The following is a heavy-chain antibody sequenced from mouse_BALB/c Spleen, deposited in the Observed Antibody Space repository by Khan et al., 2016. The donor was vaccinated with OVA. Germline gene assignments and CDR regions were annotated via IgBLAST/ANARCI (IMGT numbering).Heavy chain of an antibody. D-gene: IGHD1-1*01. V-gene: IGHV1-7*01. CDR1: GYTFINYW. CDR2: INPCTGYT. J-gene: IGHJ2*01. Sequence: VKLQESGAELAKPGASVKMSCKASGYTFINYWILWVKQRPGQGLVWIGYINPCTGYTEYNQNFKDKATLTADKSSSTAYMQLSSLISEDSAVSDRARRGRRWDFDYWGQGTTLTVSS. CDR3: ARRGRRWDFDY.